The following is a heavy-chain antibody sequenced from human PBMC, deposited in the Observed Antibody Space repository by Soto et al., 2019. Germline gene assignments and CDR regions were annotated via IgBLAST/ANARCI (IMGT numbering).Heavy chain of an antibody. CDR3: ARDWRGSLMWFDP. CDR1: GDSLSTGGYY. CDR2: IRPNGNT. Sequence: QVQLQESGPGLVKASQTLSLTCSVSGDSLSTGGYYWSWIRQHPGKGLEWIGSIRPNGNTYYKSALKSRVTISTDTSKNQFSLRLSSVTAADTAVYYCARDWRGSLMWFDPWGQGTLVTVSS. D-gene: IGHD3-16*01. J-gene: IGHJ5*02. V-gene: IGHV4-31*03.